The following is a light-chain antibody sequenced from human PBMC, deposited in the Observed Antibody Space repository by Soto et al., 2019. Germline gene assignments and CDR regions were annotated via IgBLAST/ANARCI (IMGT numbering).Light chain of an antibody. J-gene: IGLJ2*01. Sequence: QSVLTQPPSASGTPGQRVTSSCSGSSSNIGSNYVYWYQQLPGTAPKLLIYRNNQRPSGVPDRFSGSKSGTSASLAISGLRSEDDADYYCAAWDDSLSAVVFGGGTKLTVL. CDR3: AAWDDSLSAVV. V-gene: IGLV1-47*01. CDR1: SSNIGSNY. CDR2: RNN.